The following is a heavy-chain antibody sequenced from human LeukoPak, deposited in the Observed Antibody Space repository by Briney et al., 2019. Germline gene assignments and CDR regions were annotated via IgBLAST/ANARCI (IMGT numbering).Heavy chain of an antibody. D-gene: IGHD6-13*01. J-gene: IGHJ3*02. CDR3: ARDRRPQLGTPHDAFDI. V-gene: IGHV4-61*02. CDR2: IYTSGST. Sequence: SETLSLTCTVSGGSISSGSYYWSWIRQPAGKGLEWIGRIYTSGSTNYNPSLKSRVTISVDTSKNQFSLKLSSVTAADTAVYYCARDRRPQLGTPHDAFDIWGQGTMVTVSS. CDR1: GGSISSGSYY.